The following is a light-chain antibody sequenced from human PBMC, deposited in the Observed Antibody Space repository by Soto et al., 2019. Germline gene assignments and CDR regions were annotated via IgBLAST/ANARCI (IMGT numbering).Light chain of an antibody. V-gene: IGKV1-39*01. Sequence: DIQVTQSPSSLSASVGDRVTITCRASQRIATYLNWYQQKPGKAPKLLIYAASSLQSGVPSTFSGSGSGTDFTPTITSLQPEDFATYYCQQTYTAPRTFGQGTKVEIK. J-gene: IGKJ1*01. CDR2: AAS. CDR3: QQTYTAPRT. CDR1: QRIATY.